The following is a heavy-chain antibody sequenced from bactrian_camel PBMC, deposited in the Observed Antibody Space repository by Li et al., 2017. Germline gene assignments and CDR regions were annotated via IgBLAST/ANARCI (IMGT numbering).Heavy chain of an antibody. D-gene: IGHD6*01. Sequence: HVQLVESGGGSVQAGGSLILACTHSGFALDGSDMGWCRQAPGNECEMVSTISSVRNTYYAGAVKGRFTITHDNAKNTVYLQMNSLKPEDTAVYYCAAAFRGALPRVAGAICPWGYEYNYWGQGTQVTVS. CDR3: AAAFRGALPRVAGAICPWGYEYNY. V-gene: IGHV3S55*01. CDR1: GFALDGSD. J-gene: IGHJ4*01. CDR2: ISSVRNT.